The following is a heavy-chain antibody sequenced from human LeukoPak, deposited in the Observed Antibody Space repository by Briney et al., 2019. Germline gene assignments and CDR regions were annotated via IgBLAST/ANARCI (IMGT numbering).Heavy chain of an antibody. CDR1: GFSVSNNY. Sequence: GGSLRLSCAASGFSVSNNYMSWVRQAPGKGLEWVSRINSDGSSTYYADSVKGRFTTSRDNAKNALHLQMNSLTAEDTAVYYCVLDLFSSFAFDIWGQGTMVTVSS. V-gene: IGHV3-74*01. CDR3: VLDLFSSFAFDI. J-gene: IGHJ3*02. D-gene: IGHD3/OR15-3a*01. CDR2: INSDGSST.